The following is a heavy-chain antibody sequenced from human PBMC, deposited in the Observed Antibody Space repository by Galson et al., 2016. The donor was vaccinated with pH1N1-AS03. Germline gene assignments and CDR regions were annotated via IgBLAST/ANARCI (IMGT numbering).Heavy chain of an antibody. CDR3: ARGVGFRDSTPEGHYLDV. CDR1: GYIFSGFD. Sequence: SVKVSCKAFGYIFSGFDINWVREAPGQGLQWVAYVNPRNGKTGSADRFQGRITITRDPSINTAYMEVPRLTSEDTAINYCARGVGFRDSTPEGHYLDVWGKGTTVTVS. J-gene: IGHJ6*03. CDR2: VNPRNGKT. V-gene: IGHV1-8*01. D-gene: IGHD3-10*01.